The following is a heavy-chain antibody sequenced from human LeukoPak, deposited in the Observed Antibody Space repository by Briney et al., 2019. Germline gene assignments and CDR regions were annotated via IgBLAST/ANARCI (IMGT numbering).Heavy chain of an antibody. V-gene: IGHV3-23*01. CDR1: GFTFSSYS. J-gene: IGHJ4*02. CDR3: AKAPKTWGSGSPFDY. Sequence: GGSLRLSCAASGFTFSSYSMNWVRQAPGKGLEWVSAISGSGGSTYYADSVKGRFTISRDNSKNTLYLQMNSLRAEDTAVYYCAKAPKTWGSGSPFDYWGQGTLVTVSS. D-gene: IGHD3-10*01. CDR2: ISGSGGST.